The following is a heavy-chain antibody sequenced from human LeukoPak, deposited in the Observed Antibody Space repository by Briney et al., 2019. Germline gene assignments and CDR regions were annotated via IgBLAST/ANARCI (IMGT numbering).Heavy chain of an antibody. V-gene: IGHV1-24*01. CDR1: GYTLTELS. D-gene: IGHD3-10*01. CDR3: ATGSMVRGVIIRNAFDI. Sequence: ASVKVSCKVSGYTLTELSMHWVRQAPGKGLEWMGGFDPEDGETIYAQKFQGRVTMTEDTSTDTAYMELSSLRSEDTAVYYCATGSMVRGVIIRNAFDIWGQGTMVTVSS. J-gene: IGHJ3*02. CDR2: FDPEDGET.